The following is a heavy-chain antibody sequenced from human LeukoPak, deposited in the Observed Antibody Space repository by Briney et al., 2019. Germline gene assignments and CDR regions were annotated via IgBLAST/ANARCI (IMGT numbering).Heavy chain of an antibody. D-gene: IGHD7-27*01. CDR1: GXTFSSYT. V-gene: IGHV3-21*01. Sequence: KPGGSLRLSCAASGXTFSSYTVNWVRQAPGKGLEWVSSISSSSSYIYYADSLKGRFTISRDNAKNSLYLQMNSLRAEDTAVYYCARELGAFDIWGQGTMVTVSS. CDR3: ARELGAFDI. CDR2: ISSSSSYI. J-gene: IGHJ3*02.